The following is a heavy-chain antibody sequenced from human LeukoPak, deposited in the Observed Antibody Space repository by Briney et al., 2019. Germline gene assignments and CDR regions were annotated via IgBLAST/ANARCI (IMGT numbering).Heavy chain of an antibody. CDR3: ARDLSLVTTVTTAAGY. Sequence: ASVKVSCKASGYTFNSCYMHWVRQAPGQGLEWMGIINPSGGSATYAQKFQGRVTMTRDTSMSTVYMELSSLTSDDTAVYYCARDLSLVTTVTTAAGYWGQGTLVTVSS. CDR2: INPSGGSA. CDR1: GYTFNSCY. J-gene: IGHJ4*02. V-gene: IGHV1-46*02. D-gene: IGHD4-17*01.